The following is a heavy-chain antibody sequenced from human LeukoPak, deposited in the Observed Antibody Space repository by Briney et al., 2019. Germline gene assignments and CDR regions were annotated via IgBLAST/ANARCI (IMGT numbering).Heavy chain of an antibody. CDR2: ISSSSSYI. V-gene: IGHV3-21*01. CDR1: GFTFSSCS. J-gene: IGHJ4*02. D-gene: IGHD7-27*01. CDR3: ARDILGNFDY. Sequence: GGSLRLSCAASGFTFSSCSMNWVRQAPGKGLEWVSSISSSSSYIYYADSVKGRFTISRDNAKNSLYLQVNSLRAEDTAVYYCARDILGNFDYWGQGTLVTVSS.